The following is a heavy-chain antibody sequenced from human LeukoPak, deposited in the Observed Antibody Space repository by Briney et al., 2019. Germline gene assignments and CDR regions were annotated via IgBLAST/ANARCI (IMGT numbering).Heavy chain of an antibody. Sequence: KSGESLQISCKGSGYSFTSYWIGWVRPVPGKGLEWMGIIYPGDSDTRYSPSFQGQVTISADKSISTAYLQWSSLKASDTAMYYCARVAVDYGDPQNFDYWGQGTLVTVSS. J-gene: IGHJ4*02. D-gene: IGHD4-17*01. CDR2: IYPGDSDT. CDR3: ARVAVDYGDPQNFDY. CDR1: GYSFTSYW. V-gene: IGHV5-51*01.